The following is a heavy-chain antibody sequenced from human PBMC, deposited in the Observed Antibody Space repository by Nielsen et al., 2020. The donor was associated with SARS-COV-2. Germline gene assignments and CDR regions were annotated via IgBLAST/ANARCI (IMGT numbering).Heavy chain of an antibody. J-gene: IGHJ2*01. V-gene: IGHV3-13*04. CDR2: IGTAGDT. Sequence: GESLKISCAASGFTFSSYDMHWVRQAPGKGLEWVSAIGTAGDTYYPGSVKGRFTISRENAKNSLYLQMNSLRAGDTAVYYCARDSTGGWYFDLWGRGTLVTVSS. CDR1: GFTFSSYD. D-gene: IGHD7-27*01. CDR3: ARDSTGGWYFDL.